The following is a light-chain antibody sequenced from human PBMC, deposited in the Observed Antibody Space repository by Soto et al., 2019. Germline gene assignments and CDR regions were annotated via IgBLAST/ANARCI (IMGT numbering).Light chain of an antibody. J-gene: IGKJ1*01. CDR2: GAS. V-gene: IGKV3-15*01. Sequence: EIVMTQSPATLSVSPGERATLSCRASQSVSSNLAWYQQKPGQAPRLLIYGASTRATGIPARFSGSGSGTEFPLTISGLQSEDFAVYYCQHYNTWPRTFGQGTKVE. CDR3: QHYNTWPRT. CDR1: QSVSSN.